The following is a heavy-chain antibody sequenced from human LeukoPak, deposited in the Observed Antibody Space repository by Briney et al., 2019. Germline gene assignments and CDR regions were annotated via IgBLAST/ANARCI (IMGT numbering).Heavy chain of an antibody. J-gene: IGHJ3*02. D-gene: IGHD3-10*01. CDR3: ARGGWNVLRWFGELHKASGPSIEAFDI. CDR2: FYYSGST. CDR1: GRSIYVGRDS. V-gene: IGHV4-61*01. Sequence: PSETLCLTCGVCGRSIYVGRDSGNWIRQPPGKGLEWIGYFYYSGSTNYNPSLKSRVTISVDTSKNQFSLKLSSVTAADPAVYYCARGGWNVLRWFGELHKASGPSIEAFDIWGPVTMITVSS.